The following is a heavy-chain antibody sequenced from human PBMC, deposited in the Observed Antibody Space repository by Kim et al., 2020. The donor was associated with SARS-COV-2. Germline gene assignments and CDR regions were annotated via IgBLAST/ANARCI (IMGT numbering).Heavy chain of an antibody. Sequence: GGSLRLSCAASGFTFSDHALHWVRQAPGKGLEWVALIAYDGSHISYPDSVKGRFIISRDNTKSTLYLQMNSLRPEDTAVYYCLAEIGSRSFAHWGQGTLVTVSS. V-gene: IGHV3-30*04. CDR1: GFTFSDHA. J-gene: IGHJ4*02. CDR3: LAEIGSRSFAH. D-gene: IGHD3-10*01. CDR2: IAYDGSHI.